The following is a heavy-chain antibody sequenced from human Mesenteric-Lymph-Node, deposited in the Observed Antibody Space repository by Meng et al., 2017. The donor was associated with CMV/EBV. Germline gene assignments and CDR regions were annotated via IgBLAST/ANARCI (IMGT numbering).Heavy chain of an antibody. J-gene: IGHJ4*02. D-gene: IGHD2-2*01. CDR2: IYSGGSST. V-gene: IGHV3-23*03. CDR3: AKGHQVFDY. Sequence: GESLKISCAASGFTFSSYAMSWVRQAPGKGLEWVSVIYSGGSSTYYADSVKGRFTISRDNSKNTLYLKMNSLRAEDTAVYYCAKGHQVFDYWGQGTLVTVSS. CDR1: GFTFSSYA.